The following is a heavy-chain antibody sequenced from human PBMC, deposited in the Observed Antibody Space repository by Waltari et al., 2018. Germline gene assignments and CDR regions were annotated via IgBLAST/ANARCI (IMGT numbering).Heavy chain of an antibody. V-gene: IGHV4-38-2*01. CDR3: ARVGSPHVDY. J-gene: IGHJ4*02. Sequence: QVQLQESGPGLVKPSETLSLTCAVSGYSISSGYYWGWIRQPPGKGLEWIGSIYHSGSTCYNPSLKSRVTIAVDTSKNQYSLKLSSVTAADTAVYYCARVGSPHVDYWGQGTLVTVSS. CDR2: IYHSGST. D-gene: IGHD1-26*01. CDR1: GYSISSGYY.